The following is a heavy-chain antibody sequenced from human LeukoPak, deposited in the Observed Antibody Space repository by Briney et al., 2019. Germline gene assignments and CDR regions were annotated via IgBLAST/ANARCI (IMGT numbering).Heavy chain of an antibody. CDR3: ARYGSGTYPRFDY. CDR1: GGSISSTYDH. Sequence: SETLSLTCTVSGGSISSTYDHWDWIRQSPGKGLEWLGSIRYSGTTYYNPSLKGRVTMFVDTSNNQFSLNLSSVTAADTAVYYCARYGSGTYPRFDYWGRGTLVTVSS. D-gene: IGHD3-10*01. CDR2: IRYSGTT. J-gene: IGHJ4*02. V-gene: IGHV4-39*01.